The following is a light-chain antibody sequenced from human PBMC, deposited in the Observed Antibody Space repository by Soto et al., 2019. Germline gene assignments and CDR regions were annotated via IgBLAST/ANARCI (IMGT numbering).Light chain of an antibody. V-gene: IGKV3-20*01. Sequence: EIVLTQSPGTLSLSPGERATLSCRASESVSNNYLAWYQQKPGQTPRLVIFGASSRATGIPDRFSGTGSGTDFSLTINRLEPEDFAVYYCQQYGSAPLTFSGGTQVEI. CDR2: GAS. CDR3: QQYGSAPLT. CDR1: ESVSNNY. J-gene: IGKJ4*01.